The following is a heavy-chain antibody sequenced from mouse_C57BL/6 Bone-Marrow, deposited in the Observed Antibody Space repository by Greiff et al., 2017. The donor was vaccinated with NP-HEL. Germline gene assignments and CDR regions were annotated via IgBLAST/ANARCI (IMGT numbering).Heavy chain of an antibody. J-gene: IGHJ2*01. Sequence: VQLQQSGAELARPGASVKLSCKASGYTFTSYGISWVKQRTGQGLEWIGEIYPRSGNTYYNEKFKGKATLTADKSSSTAYMELRSLTSKDSAVYFCARSLGLKYYFDYWGQGTTLTVSS. V-gene: IGHV1-81*01. CDR1: GYTFTSYG. D-gene: IGHD4-1*01. CDR2: IYPRSGNT. CDR3: ARSLGLKYYFDY.